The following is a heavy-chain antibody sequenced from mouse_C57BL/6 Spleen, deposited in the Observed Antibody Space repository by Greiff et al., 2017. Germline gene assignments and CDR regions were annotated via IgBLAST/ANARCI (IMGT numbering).Heavy chain of an antibody. D-gene: IGHD1-1*01. V-gene: IGHV3-6*01. J-gene: IGHJ2*01. CDR1: GYSITSGYY. Sequence: EVQLVESGPGLVKPSQSLSLTCSVTGYSITSGYYWNWIRQFPGNKLEWMGYISYDGSNNYNPSLKNRISITRDTSKNQFFLKLNSVTTEDTATYYCARAGYYYGSVFDYWGQGTTLTVSS. CDR2: ISYDGSN. CDR3: ARAGYYYGSVFDY.